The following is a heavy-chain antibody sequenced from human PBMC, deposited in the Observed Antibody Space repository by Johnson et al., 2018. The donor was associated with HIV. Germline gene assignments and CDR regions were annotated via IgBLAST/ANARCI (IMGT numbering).Heavy chain of an antibody. J-gene: IGHJ3*02. CDR2: INWNGAST. CDR3: AKGFRVGATDAFDI. CDR1: GFTFDDYG. V-gene: IGHV3-20*01. D-gene: IGHD1-26*01. Sequence: VQLVESGGGVVRPGGSLRLSCAASGFTFDDYGMSWVRQAPGKGLEWVSGINWNGASTGYPDSVKGRFNISRYNAKNTLYLQMNSLRAEDTAVYRCAKGFRVGATDAFDIWGQGTMVTVSS.